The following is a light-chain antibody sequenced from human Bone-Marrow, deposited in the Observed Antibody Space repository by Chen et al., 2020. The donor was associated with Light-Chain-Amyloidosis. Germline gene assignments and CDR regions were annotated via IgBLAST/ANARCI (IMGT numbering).Light chain of an antibody. CDR1: NIGSTS. CDR2: DDS. V-gene: IGLV3-21*02. J-gene: IGLJ3*02. Sequence: SYVLTQPSSVSVAPGQTATIACGGNNIGSTSVHWYQQTPGQAPRLVVYDDSDRPSGIPERLYGSNSGNTGTLTISRGEAGDEADYYCQVWDRSSDRPVFGGGTKLTVL. CDR3: QVWDRSSDRPV.